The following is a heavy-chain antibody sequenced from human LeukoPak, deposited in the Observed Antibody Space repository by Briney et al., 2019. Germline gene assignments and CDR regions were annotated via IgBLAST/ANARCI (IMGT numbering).Heavy chain of an antibody. CDR1: GYSISSGYY. D-gene: IGHD3-10*01. J-gene: IGHJ3*02. Sequence: PSETLSLTCTVSGYSISSGYYWGWIRQPPGKGLEWIGSIYHSGSTYYNPSLKSRVTISVGTSKNQFSLKLSSVTAADTAVYYCARFAIIAGAAFDIWGQGTMVTVSS. CDR3: ARFAIIAGAAFDI. CDR2: IYHSGST. V-gene: IGHV4-38-2*02.